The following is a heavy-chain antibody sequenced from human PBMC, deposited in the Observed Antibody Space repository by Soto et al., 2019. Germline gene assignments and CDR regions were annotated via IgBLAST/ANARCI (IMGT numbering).Heavy chain of an antibody. J-gene: IGHJ6*02. CDR2: IIPIFGTA. V-gene: IGHV1-69*13. D-gene: IGHD4-17*01. CDR1: GGTFSSYA. Sequence: GASVKVSCKASGGTFSSYAISWVRQAPGQGLEWMGGIIPIFGTANYAQKFQGRVTITADESTSTAYMELSSLRSEDMAVYYCARDGETVTTVERGRQRDYYGMDVWGQGTTVTVSS. CDR3: ARDGETVTTVERGRQRDYYGMDV.